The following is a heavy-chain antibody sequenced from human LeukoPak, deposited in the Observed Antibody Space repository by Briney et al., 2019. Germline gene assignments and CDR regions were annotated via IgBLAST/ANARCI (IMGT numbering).Heavy chain of an antibody. CDR3: ARHLYGDYGPFDY. Sequence: SDTLSLTCTVSGGSISSSGYYWGWIRQPPGKGLEGIGSIYYSGSTYYNPSLKSRVTISVDTSKNHFSLKVSSVTAADTALYYCARHLYGDYGPFDYWGQGTPVTVSS. CDR1: GGSISSSGYY. J-gene: IGHJ4*02. D-gene: IGHD4-17*01. CDR2: IYYSGST. V-gene: IGHV4-39*01.